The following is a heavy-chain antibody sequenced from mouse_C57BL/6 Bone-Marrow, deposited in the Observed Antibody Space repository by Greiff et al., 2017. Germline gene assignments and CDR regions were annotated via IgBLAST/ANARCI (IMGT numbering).Heavy chain of an antibody. J-gene: IGHJ2*01. CDR3: ARDWGYCDY. CDR2: IYPGAGDT. D-gene: IGHD4-1*01. CDR1: GYAFSTYW. Sequence: QVQLQQSGAELVKPGASVKISCKVSGYAFSTYWMNWVKQRPGKGLEWIGQIYPGAGDTNYNGNFNGKATRTADNTSSTAYMQLSSRNSEDSAVYFGARDWGYCDYWGQGTTLTVSS. V-gene: IGHV1-80*01.